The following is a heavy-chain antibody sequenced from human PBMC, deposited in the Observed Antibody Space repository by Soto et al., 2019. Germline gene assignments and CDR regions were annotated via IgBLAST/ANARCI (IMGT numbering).Heavy chain of an antibody. D-gene: IGHD1-26*01. V-gene: IGHV4-59*01. Sequence: QVRLQESGPGLVKPSETLSLTCTVSGASITSSHWTWIRQSPGKGLEWIGYMYYCGTTNYNPSLKSRVTIAVDTSRNQFSLKQNSVTAADTAMYYCARVISGSYNQTDYWGQGTLVTVS. CDR3: ARVISGSYNQTDY. J-gene: IGHJ4*02. CDR1: GASITSSH. CDR2: MYYCGTT.